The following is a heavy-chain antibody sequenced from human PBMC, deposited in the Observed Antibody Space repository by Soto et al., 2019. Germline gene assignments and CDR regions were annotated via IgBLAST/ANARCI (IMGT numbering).Heavy chain of an antibody. Sequence: EVQLLESGGGLVQPGGSLRLSCTASGFTFNSYAMSCVRQAPGKGLEWVSAISGSGGSTYYADSVKGRFTISRDNSKNTLYLQMNSLRAEDTAVYYCAGEVYAHPGDYWGQGTLVTVSS. CDR2: ISGSGGST. CDR3: AGEVYAHPGDY. D-gene: IGHD2-8*01. V-gene: IGHV3-23*01. CDR1: GFTFNSYA. J-gene: IGHJ4*02.